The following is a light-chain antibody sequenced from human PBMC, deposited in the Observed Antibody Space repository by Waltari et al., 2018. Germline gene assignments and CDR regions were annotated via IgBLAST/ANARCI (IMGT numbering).Light chain of an antibody. J-gene: IGLJ3*02. CDR2: VNSDGSH. Sequence: QLVVTQSPSASAPLGASVKLTCTLSSGHSSNVIAWLQQRPEKGPRYLMKVNSDGSHSKGDEIPDRFSGSSSGAERYLTISSLQSDDDADYYCQTGGHGTWVFGGGTKLTVL. CDR1: SGHSSNV. CDR3: QTGGHGTWV. V-gene: IGLV4-69*01.